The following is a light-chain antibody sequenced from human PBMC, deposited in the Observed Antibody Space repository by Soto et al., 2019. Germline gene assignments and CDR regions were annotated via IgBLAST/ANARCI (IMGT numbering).Light chain of an antibody. J-gene: IGKJ2*01. V-gene: IGKV3-15*01. CDR1: QSVSSN. CDR2: GAS. CDR3: QQYNNWPPYT. Sequence: EIVMTQSPATLSVSPGERATLSCRASQSVSSNLAWYQQKPGQAPRLLIYGASSRATGIPSRFSGSGSGTECTLTISSLPSANFAVYYCQQYNNWPPYTFGQGTKPEIK.